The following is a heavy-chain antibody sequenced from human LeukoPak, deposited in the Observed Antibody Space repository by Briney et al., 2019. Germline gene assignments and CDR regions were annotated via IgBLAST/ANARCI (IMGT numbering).Heavy chain of an antibody. D-gene: IGHD6-13*01. CDR3: ARRPLASSWYSALYYFDY. Sequence: ASVKVSCKASGYTFTSYGISWVRQAPGQGLEWMGWINTNTGNPTYAQGFTGRFVFSLDTSVSTAYLQISSLKAEDTAVYYCARRPLASSWYSALYYFDYWGQGTLVTVSS. CDR2: INTNTGNP. J-gene: IGHJ4*02. V-gene: IGHV7-4-1*02. CDR1: GYTFTSYG.